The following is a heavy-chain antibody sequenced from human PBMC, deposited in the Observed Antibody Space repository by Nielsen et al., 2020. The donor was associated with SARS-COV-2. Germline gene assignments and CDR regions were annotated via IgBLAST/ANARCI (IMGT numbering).Heavy chain of an antibody. CDR1: GGTFSSYA. V-gene: IGHV1-69*06. CDR3: AREESPIVVVPAATYYGMDV. J-gene: IGHJ6*02. D-gene: IGHD2-2*01. CDR2: IIPIFGTA. Sequence: SVKVSCKASGGTFSSYAISWVRQAPGQGLEWMGGIIPIFGTANYAQKFQGRVTITADKSTSTAYMELRSLRSDDTAVYYCAREESPIVVVPAATYYGMDVWGQGTTVTVSS.